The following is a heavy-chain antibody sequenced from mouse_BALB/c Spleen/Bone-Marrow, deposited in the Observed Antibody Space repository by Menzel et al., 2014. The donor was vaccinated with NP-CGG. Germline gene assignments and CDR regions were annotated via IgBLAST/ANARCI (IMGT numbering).Heavy chain of an antibody. V-gene: IGHV5-4*02. D-gene: IGHD4-1*01. CDR1: GFTFSDYY. CDR2: ISDDGGNT. Sequence: EVKLVESGGGLVKPGGSLKLSCAASGFTFSDYYMFWVRQTPEKRLEWVATISDDGGNTYYRDSVKGRFTISRDNAKNKLNLQMSSLKSGDTATYHCARETGPRAMDYWGQGTLVTVSS. CDR3: ARETGPRAMDY. J-gene: IGHJ4*01.